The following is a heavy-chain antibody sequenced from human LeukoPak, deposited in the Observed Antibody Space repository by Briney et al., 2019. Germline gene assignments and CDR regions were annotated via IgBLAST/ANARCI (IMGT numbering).Heavy chain of an antibody. D-gene: IGHD5-12*01. Sequence: GGSLRLSCAASGFTFSSYGMHWVRQAPGKGLEWVAVIWYDGSNKYYADFVKGRFTISRDNSENTLYLQMNSLRAEDTAVYYCARDSGGYVAYYFDYWGQGTLVTVSS. CDR2: IWYDGSNK. CDR3: ARDSGGYVAYYFDY. CDR1: GFTFSSYG. V-gene: IGHV3-33*01. J-gene: IGHJ4*02.